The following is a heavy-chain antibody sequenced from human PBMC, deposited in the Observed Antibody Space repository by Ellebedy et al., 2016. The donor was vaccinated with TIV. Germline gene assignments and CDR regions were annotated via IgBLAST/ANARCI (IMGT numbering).Heavy chain of an antibody. CDR2: FYYSGSS. Sequence: MPGGSLRLSCTVSGGSLSRYYWSWIRQPPGKGLEWIGYFYYSGSSKYNPSLKSRVTISVDTSKNQFSLKLSSVTAADTAVYYCAKAIRPRDEAFDIWGQGTMVTVSS. V-gene: IGHV4-59*01. CDR1: GGSLSRYY. CDR3: AKAIRPRDEAFDI. J-gene: IGHJ3*02.